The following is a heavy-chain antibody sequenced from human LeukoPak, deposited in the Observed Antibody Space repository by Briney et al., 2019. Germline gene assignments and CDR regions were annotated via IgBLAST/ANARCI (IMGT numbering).Heavy chain of an antibody. CDR1: GGSIASSSYY. J-gene: IGHJ3*02. V-gene: IGHV4-39*01. Sequence: SETLSLTCTVSGGSIASSSYYWGWIRQPPGKGLEWIGTIYYTGNTYYNPSLKSRVTISVDTSKNQFSVNLSSVTAADTAVYYCASRSGSFSDALDIWGQGTLVTVSS. CDR3: ASRSGSFSDALDI. CDR2: IYYTGNT. D-gene: IGHD3-10*01.